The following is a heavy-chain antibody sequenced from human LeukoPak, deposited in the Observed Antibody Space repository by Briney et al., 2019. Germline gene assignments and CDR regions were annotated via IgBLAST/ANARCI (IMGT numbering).Heavy chain of an antibody. Sequence: GGSLRLSCAASGFTFSIYAMQWVRQAPGKGLEWVSGISGSGGSTYYADSVKGRFTISRDNSKKTLFLQMNSLRAEDTAVYYCAKWNSITSYWNYFGMDVWGQGTTVTVSS. D-gene: IGHD1-1*01. CDR1: GFTFSIYA. CDR3: AKWNSITSYWNYFGMDV. CDR2: ISGSGGST. V-gene: IGHV3-23*01. J-gene: IGHJ6*02.